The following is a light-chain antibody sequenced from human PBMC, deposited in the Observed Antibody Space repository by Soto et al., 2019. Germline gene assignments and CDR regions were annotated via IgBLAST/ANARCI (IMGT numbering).Light chain of an antibody. J-gene: IGLJ2*01. CDR2: NNN. CDR1: SSNIGSNY. V-gene: IGLV1-51*01. Sequence: QSVLTQPPSVSAATGQKVTISCGGSSSNIGSNYVSWYQQTPGTSPKLLIYNNNERPSGIPDRFSGSKSDTSASRDITGLQTGDEADYYCRTWDRSLRAGVFGGGTKLTVL. CDR3: RTWDRSLRAGV.